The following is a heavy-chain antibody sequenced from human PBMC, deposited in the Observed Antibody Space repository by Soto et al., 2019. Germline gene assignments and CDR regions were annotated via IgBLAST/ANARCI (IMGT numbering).Heavy chain of an antibody. CDR3: ARGDDSSGYCPDY. D-gene: IGHD3-22*01. CDR2: IWYDGSNK. CDR1: GFTFSSYG. J-gene: IGHJ4*02. V-gene: IGHV3-33*01. Sequence: QVQLVESGGGVVQPGRSLRLSCAASGFTFSSYGMHWVRQAPGKGLEWVAVIWYDGSNKYYADSVKGRFTISRDNSKNPLYLQMNSLRAEDTAVYYCARGDDSSGYCPDYWGQGTLVTVSS.